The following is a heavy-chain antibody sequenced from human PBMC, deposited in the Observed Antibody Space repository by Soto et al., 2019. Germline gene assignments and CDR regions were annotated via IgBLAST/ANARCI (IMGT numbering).Heavy chain of an antibody. Sequence: QVQLVQSGAEVKKPGSSVKVSCKASGGTFSSYAISWVRQAPGQGLEWMGGIIPIFGTANYAQKFQGRVTITADESTSKAYMELSSLRSEDTAVYYCAIDFVEMATIPLGYWGQGTLVTVSS. CDR3: AIDFVEMATIPLGY. CDR1: GGTFSSYA. D-gene: IGHD2-21*01. V-gene: IGHV1-69*01. J-gene: IGHJ4*02. CDR2: IIPIFGTA.